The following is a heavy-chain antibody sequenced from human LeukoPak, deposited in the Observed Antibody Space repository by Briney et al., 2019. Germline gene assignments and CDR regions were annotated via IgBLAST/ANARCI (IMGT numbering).Heavy chain of an antibody. J-gene: IGHJ4*02. D-gene: IGHD2-15*01. CDR2: IKEDGSEK. V-gene: IGHV3-7*01. Sequence: GGSLRLSCAASAFTSSSYWMSWVRQASGKGLECVANIKEDGSEKYYVDSVKGRFTISRDNAKNSLYLQMNSLRVEDTAVYYCARGRISFVWGQGTLVTVSS. CDR1: AFTSSSYW. CDR3: ARGRISFV.